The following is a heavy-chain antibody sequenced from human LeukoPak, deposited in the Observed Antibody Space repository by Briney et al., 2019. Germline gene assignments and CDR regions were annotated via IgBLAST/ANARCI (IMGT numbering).Heavy chain of an antibody. CDR2: MNPNSGNT. CDR3: ARGYRSASSYYFDY. J-gene: IGHJ4*02. Sequence: ASVEVSCKASGYTFTSYDINWVRQATGQGLEWMGWMNPNSGNTGYAQKFQGRVTMTRNTSISTAYMELSSLRSEDTAVYYCARGYRSASSYYFDYWGQGTLVTVSS. CDR1: GYTFTSYD. V-gene: IGHV1-8*01. D-gene: IGHD1-26*01.